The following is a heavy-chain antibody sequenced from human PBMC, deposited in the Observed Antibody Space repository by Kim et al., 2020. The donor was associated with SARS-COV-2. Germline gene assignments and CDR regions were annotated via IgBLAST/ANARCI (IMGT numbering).Heavy chain of an antibody. CDR3: ARGGSGVVVAATLFYFDY. Sequence: GGSLRLSCAASGFTVSSNYMSWVRQAPGKGLEWVSVIYSGGSTYYADSVKGRFTISRDNSKNTLYLQMNSLRAEDTAVYYCARGGSGVVVAATLFYFDYWGQGTLVTVSS. D-gene: IGHD2-15*01. J-gene: IGHJ4*02. CDR1: GFTVSSNY. CDR2: IYSGGST. V-gene: IGHV3-53*01.